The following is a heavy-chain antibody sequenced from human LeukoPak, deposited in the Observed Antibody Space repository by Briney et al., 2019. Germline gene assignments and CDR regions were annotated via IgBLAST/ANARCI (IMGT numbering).Heavy chain of an antibody. CDR1: GFTFSSYA. CDR3: AKDRDGPDYYGSWSYYPAYNIDY. Sequence: GGSLRLSRAASGFTFSSYAMSWVGQAPGKELEWVSAISGSGGSTYYPDSVKGRFTISRVNSKNSLYLQMNTLRAEDTAVYYCAKDRDGPDYYGSWSYYPAYNIDYWGQGTLVTVSS. V-gene: IGHV3-23*01. D-gene: IGHD3-10*01. CDR2: ISGSGGST. J-gene: IGHJ4*02.